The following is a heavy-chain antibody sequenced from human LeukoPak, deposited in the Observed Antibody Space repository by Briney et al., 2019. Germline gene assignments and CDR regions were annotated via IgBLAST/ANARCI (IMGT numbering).Heavy chain of an antibody. CDR3: GRGEHSSFDY. CDR1: GFTFGIYW. J-gene: IGHJ4*02. Sequence: PGGSLRLSCAASGFTFGIYWMNWVRQAPGKGLEWVANIKEDGSEKNYVDSVKGRFTISRDNAKNSLYLQMNSLRAEDTAVYYCGRGEHSSFDYWGQGTLVTVSS. V-gene: IGHV3-7*01. D-gene: IGHD6-6*01. CDR2: IKEDGSEK.